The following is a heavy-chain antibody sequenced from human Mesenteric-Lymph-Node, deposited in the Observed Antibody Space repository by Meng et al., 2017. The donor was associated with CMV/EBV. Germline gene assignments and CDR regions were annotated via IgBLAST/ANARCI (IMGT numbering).Heavy chain of an antibody. CDR1: GFAFNTFE. Sequence: GGSLRLSCAASGFAFNTFEMLWVRHVPGKGLEWLSYISGGGTTKYADSVKGRFTISRDDSKNTLYLQMNSLRAEDTALYYCAKDYVEAFDSWGQGTLVTVSS. D-gene: IGHD1-1*01. V-gene: IGHV3-48*03. CDR3: AKDYVEAFDS. J-gene: IGHJ4*02. CDR2: ISGGGTTK.